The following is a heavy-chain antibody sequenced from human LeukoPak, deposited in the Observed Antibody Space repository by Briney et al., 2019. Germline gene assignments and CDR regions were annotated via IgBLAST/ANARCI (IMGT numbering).Heavy chain of an antibody. J-gene: IGHJ5*02. D-gene: IGHD1-14*01. Sequence: GGTLRLSCAASGFTFSNHGMNWVRQAPGKGLEWLSGVSPPGGGTYYADSVKGRFTISRDDSKNTLSLQMNSLRVEDTAVYYCARTFDQFPWGQGTLVTVSS. CDR1: GFTFSNHG. CDR2: VSPPGGGT. CDR3: ARTFDQFP. V-gene: IGHV3-23*01.